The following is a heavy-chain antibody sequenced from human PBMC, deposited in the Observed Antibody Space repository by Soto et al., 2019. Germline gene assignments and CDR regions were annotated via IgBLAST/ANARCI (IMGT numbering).Heavy chain of an antibody. Sequence: GGSLRLSCAASGFTFSSYAMSWVRQAPGKGLEWVSAISGSGGSTYYADSVKGRFTISRDNSKNTLYLQMNSLRAEDTAVYYCAKEGENDYGESGGMDVWGQGTTVTVSS. D-gene: IGHD4-17*01. CDR3: AKEGENDYGESGGMDV. J-gene: IGHJ6*02. CDR1: GFTFSSYA. CDR2: ISGSGGST. V-gene: IGHV3-23*01.